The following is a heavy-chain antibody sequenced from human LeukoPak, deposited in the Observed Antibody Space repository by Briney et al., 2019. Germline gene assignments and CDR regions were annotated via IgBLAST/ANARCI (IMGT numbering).Heavy chain of an antibody. V-gene: IGHV3-48*02. D-gene: IGHD1-7*01. J-gene: IGHJ4*02. CDR3: ARDQNYAFDY. Sequence: PGGSLRLSCSASGFTFSSYAMHWVRQAPGKGLEWLSYVTIGGSSMYYADSVKGRFTISRDNAKNSLFLQMNSLRDEDTAVYYCARDQNYAFDYWGQGTLVTVSS. CDR1: GFTFSSYA. CDR2: VTIGGSSM.